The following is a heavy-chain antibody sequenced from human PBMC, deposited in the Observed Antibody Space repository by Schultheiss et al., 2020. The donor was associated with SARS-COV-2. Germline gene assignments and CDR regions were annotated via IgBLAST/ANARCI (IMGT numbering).Heavy chain of an antibody. CDR3: ARLSYGSGSDKSYYYYYMDV. J-gene: IGHJ6*03. Sequence: SETLSLTCTVSGGSISSADYYWNWIRQPPGKGLEWIGSIYYSGSPYYNPSLNSRITISIDTSKNQFSLKLSSVTAADTAVYYCARLSYGSGSDKSYYYYYMDVWGKGTTVTVSS. D-gene: IGHD3-10*01. V-gene: IGHV4-30-4*08. CDR1: GGSISSADYY. CDR2: IYYSGSP.